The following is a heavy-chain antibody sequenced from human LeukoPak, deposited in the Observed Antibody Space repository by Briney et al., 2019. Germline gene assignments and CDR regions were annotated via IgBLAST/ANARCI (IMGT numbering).Heavy chain of an antibody. V-gene: IGHV3-9*01. CDR3: ARKLRLGELSFGY. D-gene: IGHD3-16*02. CDR1: GFTFDDYA. J-gene: IGHJ4*02. CDR2: INWSGDRI. Sequence: GGSLRLSCAASGFTFDDYAMHWVRQAPGKGLEWVSGINWSGDRIGYADSVKGRFTISRDNAKNSLYLQMNSLRAEDTAVYYCARKLRLGELSFGYWGQGTLVTVSS.